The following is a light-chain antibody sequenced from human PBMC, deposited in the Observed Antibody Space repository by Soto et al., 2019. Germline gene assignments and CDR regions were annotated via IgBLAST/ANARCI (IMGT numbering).Light chain of an antibody. CDR3: QHYGTTPWT. V-gene: IGKV3-20*01. CDR1: QSVCSRC. J-gene: IGKJ1*01. Sequence: ETVLTQSPGTLSLSPGERVTLSCRASQSVCSRCLAWYQQKPGQSPRLLIYGASSRATGIPDRFSGSGSGTDFNLTISRLEPEDFAVYYCQHYGTTPWTFVQGTKVGIK. CDR2: GAS.